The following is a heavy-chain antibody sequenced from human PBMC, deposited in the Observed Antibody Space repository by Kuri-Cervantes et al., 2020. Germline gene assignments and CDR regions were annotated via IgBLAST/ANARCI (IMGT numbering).Heavy chain of an antibody. V-gene: IGHV1-3*01. CDR1: GYTFTSYA. CDR2: INAGNGNT. Sequence: ASVKVSCKASGYTFTSYAMHWVRQAPGQRLEWMGWINAGNGNTKYSQKFQGRVTITRDTSASTVYMELSSLRSEDTAVYYCARDGGHYYGSGSPDYWGQGTLVTVSS. J-gene: IGHJ4*02. CDR3: ARDGGHYYGSGSPDY. D-gene: IGHD3-10*01.